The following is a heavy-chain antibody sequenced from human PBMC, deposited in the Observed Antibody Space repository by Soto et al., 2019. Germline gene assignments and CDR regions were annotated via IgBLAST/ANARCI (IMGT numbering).Heavy chain of an antibody. J-gene: IGHJ4*02. CDR3: ARVVVVAATQAFDY. CDR2: ISAYNGNT. Sequence: ASVKVSSKASGYTFTSYGISWVRQAPGQGLEWMGWISAYNGNTNYAQKLQGRVTMTTDTSTSTAYMELRSLRSDDTAVYYCARVVVVAATQAFDYWGQGTLVTVSS. V-gene: IGHV1-18*01. CDR1: GYTFTSYG. D-gene: IGHD2-15*01.